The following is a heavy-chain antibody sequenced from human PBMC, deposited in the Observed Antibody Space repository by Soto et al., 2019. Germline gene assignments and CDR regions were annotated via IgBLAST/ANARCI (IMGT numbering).Heavy chain of an antibody. J-gene: IGHJ4*02. CDR2: IHYSGST. CDR3: ARGGDPYKTGH. V-gene: IGHV4-59*01. Sequence: SETLSLTCTVSGGSIRSYYWSWIRQPPGKGLEWIGFIHYSGSTNYNPSLKGRVTMSVDTSKNQFSLKLTSVNTADTAIYYCARGGDPYKTGHWGQGTLVTVSS. D-gene: IGHD2-21*01. CDR1: GGSIRSYY.